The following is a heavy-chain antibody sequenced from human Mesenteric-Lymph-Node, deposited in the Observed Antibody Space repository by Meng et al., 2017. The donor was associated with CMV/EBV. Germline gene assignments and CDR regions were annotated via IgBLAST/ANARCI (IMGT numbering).Heavy chain of an antibody. D-gene: IGHD3-10*01. CDR2: ISGSGGST. CDR1: GFTFSSYA. J-gene: IGHJ6*02. Sequence: GGSLRLSCAASGFTFSSYAMSWVRQAPGKGLEWVSAISGSGGSTYYAASVKGRFTISRDNSKNTVYLQMNSLGAEDTGAYYCAKDTAYYYGSGSRAYGLDVWGHGTTVTVSS. V-gene: IGHV3-23*01. CDR3: AKDTAYYYGSGSRAYGLDV.